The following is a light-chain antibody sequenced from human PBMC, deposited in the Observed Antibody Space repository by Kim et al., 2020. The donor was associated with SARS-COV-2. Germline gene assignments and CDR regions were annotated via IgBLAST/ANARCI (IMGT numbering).Light chain of an antibody. J-gene: IGLJ1*01. CDR1: SSDVGGYNY. CDR2: DVS. Sequence: QSALTQPASVSGSPGQSITISCTGTSSDVGGYNYVSWYQQHPGKAPKLMIYDVSKRPSGVSNRFSGSKSGNTASLTISVLQAEDEADYYCSSYTSSSTPYVFGTGTKV. CDR3: SSYTSSSTPYV. V-gene: IGLV2-14*01.